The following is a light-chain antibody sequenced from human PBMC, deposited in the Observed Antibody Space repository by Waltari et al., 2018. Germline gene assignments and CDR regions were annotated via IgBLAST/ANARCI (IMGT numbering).Light chain of an antibody. Sequence: DIVMTQSPDSLAVSLGERATINCKSSQSVLYSSNNKNYLALYQQKPGQPPKLLIYWASTRESGVPDRFSGSGSGTDFTLTISILQAEDVAVYYCQQYYSTPRTFGQGTKLEIK. J-gene: IGKJ2*01. CDR1: QSVLYSSNNKNY. CDR2: WAS. V-gene: IGKV4-1*01. CDR3: QQYYSTPRT.